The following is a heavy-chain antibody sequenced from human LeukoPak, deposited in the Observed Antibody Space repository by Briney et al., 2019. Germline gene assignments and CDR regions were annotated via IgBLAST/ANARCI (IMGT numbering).Heavy chain of an antibody. Sequence: SETLSLTCSVSGASITNYYWSWIRQAPGKGLEWIGYIYYSGNTNTYNPSLKSRATISLYTSRKYFSLELRSVTAADTAVYYCARDGLDYYDSSGYYPIDYWGQGTLVTVSS. V-gene: IGHV4-59*01. CDR3: ARDGLDYYDSSGYYPIDY. D-gene: IGHD3-22*01. CDR2: IYYSGNT. J-gene: IGHJ4*02. CDR1: GASITNYY.